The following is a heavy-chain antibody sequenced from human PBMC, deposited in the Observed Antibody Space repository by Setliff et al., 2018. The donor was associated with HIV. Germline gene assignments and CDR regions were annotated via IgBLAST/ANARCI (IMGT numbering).Heavy chain of an antibody. Sequence: QPGGSLRLSCAASGFSFSNYGMHWVRQAPGRGLEWVSTIWYDGSSKYYADSVKGRFTISRDTSKDTLYLQMNSLRAEDTAVYYCARVVGVAPYYYMDVWGKGTTVTVSS. CDR2: IWYDGSSK. J-gene: IGHJ6*03. D-gene: IGHD2-15*01. CDR3: ARVVGVAPYYYMDV. CDR1: GFSFSNYG. V-gene: IGHV3-33*01.